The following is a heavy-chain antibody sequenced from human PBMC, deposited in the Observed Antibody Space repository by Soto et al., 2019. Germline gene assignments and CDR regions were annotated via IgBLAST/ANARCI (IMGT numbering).Heavy chain of an antibody. J-gene: IGHJ6*02. CDR1: GGSISSGGYY. CDR2: IYYSGST. D-gene: IGHD3-9*01. CDR3: ARSPILYFDWLPYYYYYGMDV. Sequence: SETLSLTCTVSGGSISSGGYYWSWIRQHPGKGLECIGYIYYSGSTYYNPSLKSRVTISVDTSKNQFSLKLSSVTAADTAVYYCARSPILYFDWLPYYYYYGMDVWGQGTTVTVSS. V-gene: IGHV4-31*03.